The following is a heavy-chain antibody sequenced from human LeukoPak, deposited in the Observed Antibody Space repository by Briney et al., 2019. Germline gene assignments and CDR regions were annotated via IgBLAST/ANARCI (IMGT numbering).Heavy chain of an antibody. D-gene: IGHD3-10*01. CDR2: INPNSGGT. CDR3: ARKGVYGSGSYYKEYYFDY. J-gene: IGHJ4*02. CDR1: GYTLSELS. V-gene: IGHV1-2*04. Sequence: ASVKVSCKVSGYTLSELSMHWVRQAPGQGLEWMGWINPNSGGTNYAQKFQGWVTMTRDTSISTAYMELSRLRSDDTAVYYCARKGVYGSGSYYKEYYFDYWGQGTLVTVSS.